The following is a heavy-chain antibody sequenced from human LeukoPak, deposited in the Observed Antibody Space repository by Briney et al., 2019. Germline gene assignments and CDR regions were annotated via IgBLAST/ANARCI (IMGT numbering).Heavy chain of an antibody. CDR2: IIPIFGTA. D-gene: IGHD2-15*01. J-gene: IGHJ4*02. V-gene: IGHV1-69*05. CDR1: GGTFSSYA. CDR3: ARGSPQWSIRSTFDY. Sequence: SVKVSCKASGGTFSSYAISWVRQAPGQGLEWMGGIIPIFGTANYAQKFQGRVMITTDESTSTAYMELSSLRSEDTAVYYCARGSPQWSIRSTFDYWGQGTLVTVSS.